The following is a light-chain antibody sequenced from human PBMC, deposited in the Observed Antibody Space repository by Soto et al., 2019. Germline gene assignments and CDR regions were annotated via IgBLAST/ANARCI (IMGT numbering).Light chain of an antibody. J-gene: IGKJ1*01. CDR2: GAS. Sequence: EIVMTQSPATLSVSPGERVTLSCRASQSVSSNLAWYQQKPRQAPRLLIYGASTRATGIPARFSGSGSGTEFTLTISSLQSEDFAVYYCQQYNNWPRTCGQGTKVEIK. V-gene: IGKV3-15*01. CDR3: QQYNNWPRT. CDR1: QSVSSN.